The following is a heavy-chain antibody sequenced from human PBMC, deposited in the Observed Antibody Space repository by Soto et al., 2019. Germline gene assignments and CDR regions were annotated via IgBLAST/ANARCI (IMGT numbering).Heavy chain of an antibody. J-gene: IGHJ6*02. CDR2: INPNSGGT. CDR1: GYTFTGYY. Sequence: GASVKVSCKASGYTFTGYYMHWVRQAPGQGLEWMGWINPNSGGTNYAQKFQGRVTMTRDTSISTAYMELSRLRSDDTAVYYCARTRMACGGVIVKPYEYYGIDVWGPGTTVTVSS. D-gene: IGHD3-16*02. V-gene: IGHV1-2*02. CDR3: ARTRMACGGVIVKPYEYYGIDV.